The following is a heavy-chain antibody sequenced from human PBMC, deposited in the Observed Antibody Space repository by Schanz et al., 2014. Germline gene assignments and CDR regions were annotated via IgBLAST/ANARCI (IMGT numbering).Heavy chain of an antibody. J-gene: IGHJ5*01. D-gene: IGHD2-15*01. V-gene: IGHV3-23*04. CDR1: TFTFSSDW. Sequence: EVQLAESGGGLVQPGGSLRLSCAASTFTFSSDWMSWVRQAPGKGLEWVSAISGSGGSTYYADSVKGRFTISRDNSKNTLYLQMNSLRAEDTAVYYCAKTPREYCNYDNCPNWFDSWGQGTLVTVSS. CDR2: ISGSGGST. CDR3: AKTPREYCNYDNCPNWFDS.